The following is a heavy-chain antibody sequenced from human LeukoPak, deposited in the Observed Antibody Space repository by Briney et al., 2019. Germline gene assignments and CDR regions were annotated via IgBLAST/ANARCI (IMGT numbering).Heavy chain of an antibody. CDR1: GGTFSSYA. D-gene: IGHD2-2*02. J-gene: IGHJ5*02. Sequence: GSSVKVSCKASGGTFSSYAISWVRQAPGQGLEWMGGIIPIFGTANYAQKFQGRVTISTDESTSTAYMELSSLRSEDTAVYYCAVGRQIVVVPAAIDFDPWGQGTLVTVSS. CDR3: AVGRQIVVVPAAIDFDP. V-gene: IGHV1-69*05. CDR2: IIPIFGTA.